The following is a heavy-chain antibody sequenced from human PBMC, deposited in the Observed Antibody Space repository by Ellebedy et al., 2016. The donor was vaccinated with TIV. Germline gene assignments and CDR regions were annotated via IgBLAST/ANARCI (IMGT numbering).Heavy chain of an antibody. CDR2: ISSSSGYI. V-gene: IGHV3-21*01. Sequence: GESLKISCAASGFSFSSFSMNWVRQAPGKGLEWASSISSSSGYIFYADSVKGRFTISRDNARNSLYLQMNSLRAEDTAVYYCAREYYFDYWGQGTLVTVSS. CDR3: AREYYFDY. J-gene: IGHJ4*02. CDR1: GFSFSSFS.